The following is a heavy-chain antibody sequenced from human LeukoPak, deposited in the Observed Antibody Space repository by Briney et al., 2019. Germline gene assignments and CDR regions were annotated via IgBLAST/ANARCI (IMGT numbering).Heavy chain of an antibody. J-gene: IGHJ6*03. CDR2: ISYDGSNK. D-gene: IGHD6-13*01. V-gene: IGHV3-30-3*01. Sequence: GGSLRLSCAASGFTFSSYAMHWVRQAPGKGLEWVAVISYDGSNKYYADSVKGRFTISRDNSKNTLYLQMNSLRAEDTAVYYCARDGGYSSSWLYYYYYYMDVWGKGTTVTVSS. CDR1: GFTFSSYA. CDR3: ARDGGYSSSWLYYYYYYMDV.